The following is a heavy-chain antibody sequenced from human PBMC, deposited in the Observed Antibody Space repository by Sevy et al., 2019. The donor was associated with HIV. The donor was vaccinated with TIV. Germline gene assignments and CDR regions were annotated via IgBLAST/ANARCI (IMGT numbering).Heavy chain of an antibody. V-gene: IGHV3-7*01. J-gene: IGHJ6*02. CDR2: IKQDGSEK. Sequence: GVSLRLSCAASGFTFSSYWMSWVRQAPGKGLEWVANIKQDGSEKYYVDSVKGRFTISRDNAKNSLYLQMNSLRAEDTAVYYCARDQGWAFWSGPDGMDVWGQGTTVTVSS. D-gene: IGHD3-3*01. CDR1: GFTFSSYW. CDR3: ARDQGWAFWSGPDGMDV.